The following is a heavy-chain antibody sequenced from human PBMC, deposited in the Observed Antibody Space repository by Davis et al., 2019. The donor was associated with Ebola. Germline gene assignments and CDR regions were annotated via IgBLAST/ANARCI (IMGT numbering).Heavy chain of an antibody. CDR3: ARDVRYDSSGYDYYFYMDV. J-gene: IGHJ6*03. Sequence: PSETLSLTCTVSGGSISRGGSYWTWIRQHPGKGLEWIGYIYYSGSTYYKPSLKNRVTISLDTSKNQFSLNLYSVTAADTAVYYCARDVRYDSSGYDYYFYMDVWGKGTTVTVSS. V-gene: IGHV4-31*03. CDR2: IYYSGST. D-gene: IGHD3-22*01. CDR1: GGSISRGGSY.